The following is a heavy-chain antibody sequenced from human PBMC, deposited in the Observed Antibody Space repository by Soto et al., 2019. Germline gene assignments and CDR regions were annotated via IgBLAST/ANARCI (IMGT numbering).Heavy chain of an antibody. V-gene: IGHV4-30-2*03. CDR3: ARQLPDYDFWSGYHKGNWFDP. J-gene: IGHJ5*02. CDR2: IYYSGSI. CDR1: GGSISSGGYS. Sequence: PSETLSLTCAVSGGSISSGGYSWSWIRQPPGKGLEWIGSIYYSGSIYYNPSLKSRVTISVDTSKNQFSLKLSSVTAADTAVYYCARQLPDYDFWSGYHKGNWFDPWGQGTLVTVSS. D-gene: IGHD3-3*01.